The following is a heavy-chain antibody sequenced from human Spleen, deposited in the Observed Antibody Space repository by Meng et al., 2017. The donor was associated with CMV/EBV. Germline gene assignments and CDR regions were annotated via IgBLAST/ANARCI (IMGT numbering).Heavy chain of an antibody. CDR3: ARAGADNSGNSGWVAY. Sequence: SETLSLTCTVSGDSISSSNWWVWVRQPPGTGLEWIGEIYHGGTSNYNPSLKSRVTISVDKSNNQVSLKLTSATAADAAVYYCARAGADNSGNSGWVAYWGQGTLVTAPQ. CDR1: GDSISSSNW. V-gene: IGHV4-4*02. CDR2: IYHGGTS. D-gene: IGHD4-23*01. J-gene: IGHJ4*02.